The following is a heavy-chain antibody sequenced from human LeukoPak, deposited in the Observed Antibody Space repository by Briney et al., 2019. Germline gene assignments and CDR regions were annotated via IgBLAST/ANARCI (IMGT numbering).Heavy chain of an antibody. CDR1: GFTFSSYE. CDR3: ARDGLLRGRAKGAFDI. V-gene: IGHV3-48*03. CDR2: ISSSGSNI. J-gene: IGHJ3*02. D-gene: IGHD1-26*01. Sequence: PGGSLRLPCAASGFTFSSYEMNWVRQAPGKGLEWVSYISSSGSNIYYVDSVKGRFTISRDNAKNSLYLQMNSLRVEDTAVYYCARDGLLRGRAKGAFDIWGQGTMVTVSS.